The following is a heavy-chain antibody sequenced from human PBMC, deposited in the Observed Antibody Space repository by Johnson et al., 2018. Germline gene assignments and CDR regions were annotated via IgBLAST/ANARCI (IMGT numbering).Heavy chain of an antibody. V-gene: IGHV3-48*01. CDR1: GFTFSSYS. D-gene: IGHD3-10*01. Sequence: VQLVESGGGLVQPGGSLRLSCAASGFTFSSYSMNWVRQAPGKGLEWVSYFSSSGSTIYYADSVQGRFTISRDNSKNTRYLQMNSLRAEDTAVYYSARDGPDLVLPSGFDILGQGTMVTVSS. CDR2: FSSSGSTI. CDR3: ARDGPDLVLPSGFDI. J-gene: IGHJ3*02.